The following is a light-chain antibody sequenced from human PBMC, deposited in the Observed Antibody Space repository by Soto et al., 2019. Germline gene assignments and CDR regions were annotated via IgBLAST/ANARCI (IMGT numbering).Light chain of an antibody. CDR1: SSDVGGYNF. J-gene: IGLJ1*01. V-gene: IGLV2-14*01. CDR2: DVR. Sequence: QSVLTQPASVSGSPGQSITISCTGTSSDVGGYNFVSWYQQHPGKAPKLMIYDVRNRPSGVSNRVSGSKSVNTASLTISGLQAEDEADYYCSSYTSISTYVFGTGTKLT. CDR3: SSYTSISTYV.